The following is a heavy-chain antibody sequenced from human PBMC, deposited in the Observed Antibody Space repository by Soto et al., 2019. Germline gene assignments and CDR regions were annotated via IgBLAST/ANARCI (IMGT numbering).Heavy chain of an antibody. CDR2: IWYDGSNK. V-gene: IGHV3-33*01. CDR1: GFTFSSYG. Sequence: GGSLRLSCAASGFTFSSYGMHWVRQAPGKGLEWVAVIWYDGSNKYYADSVKGRFTISRDNSKNTLYLQMNSLRAEDTAVYYCARGAGEYSGYDSFDYWGQGTLVTVSS. J-gene: IGHJ4*02. D-gene: IGHD5-12*01. CDR3: ARGAGEYSGYDSFDY.